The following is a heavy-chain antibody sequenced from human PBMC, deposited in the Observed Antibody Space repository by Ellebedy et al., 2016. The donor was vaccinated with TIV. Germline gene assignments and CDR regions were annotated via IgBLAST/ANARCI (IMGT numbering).Heavy chain of an antibody. CDR3: AKDDQLWELPSL. CDR2: IRPNGDDT. J-gene: IGHJ3*01. V-gene: IGHV3-23*01. D-gene: IGHD3-10*01. Sequence: PGGSLRLSCAASGFLVTTYAMSWVRQAPGKGLEWVSCIRPNGDDTYYADSVRGRFTVSRDSSKNTLYLHMNSLRAEDTALYYCAKDDQLWELPSLWGPGTMVTVSS. CDR1: GFLVTTYA.